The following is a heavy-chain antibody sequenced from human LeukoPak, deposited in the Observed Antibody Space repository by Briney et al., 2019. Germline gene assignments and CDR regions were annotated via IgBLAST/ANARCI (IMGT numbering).Heavy chain of an antibody. V-gene: IGHV1-24*01. Sequence: ASVRVSCKISGHSLTEMFMHWVRLAPGRGLEWMGTFDPEDGETTYAQRFQGRVTMTEDTSTDTAYIDLTSLTSEDTALYYCATGLLGGTWYYGAMDVWGQGTTVTVSS. CDR3: ATGLLGGTWYYGAMDV. D-gene: IGHD3-10*01. J-gene: IGHJ6*02. CDR1: GHSLTEMF. CDR2: FDPEDGET.